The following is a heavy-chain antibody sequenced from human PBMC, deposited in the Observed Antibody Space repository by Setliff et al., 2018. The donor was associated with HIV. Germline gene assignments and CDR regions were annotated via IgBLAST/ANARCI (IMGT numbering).Heavy chain of an antibody. CDR3: ATSLGYSGA. CDR2: ITESGDGT. D-gene: IGHD3-22*01. CDR1: GFAFRSYG. V-gene: IGHV3-23*01. J-gene: IGHJ5*02. Sequence: GGSLSRSCAASGFAFRSYGMNWVRQGPGKGLEWVATITESGDGTDYPGSVRGRLTISRDNSKNTVYLQLNSLRAEDAAVYYCATSLGYSGAWGQGTLVTVSS.